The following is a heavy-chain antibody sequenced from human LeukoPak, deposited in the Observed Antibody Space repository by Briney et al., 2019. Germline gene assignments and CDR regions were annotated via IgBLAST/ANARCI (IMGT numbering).Heavy chain of an antibody. Sequence: GASVKVSCKASGYTFTGYYMHWVRQAPGQGLEWMGWINPNSGGTNYAQKFQGRVTMTRDTSISTAYMELSRLRSDDTAVYYCARGGDTYYYDSSGYQIDYWGQGTLVTVSS. V-gene: IGHV1-2*02. CDR3: ARGGDTYYYDSSGYQIDY. CDR1: GYTFTGYY. D-gene: IGHD3-22*01. CDR2: INPNSGGT. J-gene: IGHJ4*02.